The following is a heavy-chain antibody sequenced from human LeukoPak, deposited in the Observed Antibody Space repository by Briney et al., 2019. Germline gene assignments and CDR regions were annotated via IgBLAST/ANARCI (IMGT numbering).Heavy chain of an antibody. CDR3: ARGRLGISRSDYFGH. J-gene: IGHJ4*02. V-gene: IGHV4-59*01. Sequence: PSETLSLTCTVSSGSITNYYWSWIRRPPGKGQEWVGYIYHSGSTNYNPSLKSRVAMSVDTSKNQFSLKLNSVTPADTAVYYCARGRLGISRSDYFGHWGQGALVTVSS. CDR1: SGSITNYY. D-gene: IGHD3-16*01. CDR2: IYHSGST.